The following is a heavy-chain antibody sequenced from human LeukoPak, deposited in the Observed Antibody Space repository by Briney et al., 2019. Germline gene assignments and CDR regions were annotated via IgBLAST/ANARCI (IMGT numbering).Heavy chain of an antibody. CDR2: IYPGDSDT. D-gene: IGHD6-13*01. CDR3: ARLYSSSWYTLGYYYYYYMDV. Sequence: GESLKISCKGSGYSFTSYWIGWVRQMPGKGLEWMGIIYPGDSDTRYSPSFQGQVTISADKSISTAYLQWSSLKASDTAMYYCARLYSSSWYTLGYYYYYYMDVWGKGTTVTVSS. J-gene: IGHJ6*03. V-gene: IGHV5-51*01. CDR1: GYSFTSYW.